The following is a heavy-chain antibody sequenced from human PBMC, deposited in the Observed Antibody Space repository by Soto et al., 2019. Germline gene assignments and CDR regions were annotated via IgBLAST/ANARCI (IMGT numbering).Heavy chain of an antibody. J-gene: IGHJ6*02. CDR3: ARVTMVRGVITLGYYYYGMDV. CDR1: GGSFSGYY. V-gene: IGHV4-34*01. Sequence: PSETLSLTCAVYGGSFSGYYWSWIRQPPGKGLEWIGEINHSGSTNYNPSLKSRVTISVDTSKNQFSLKLSSVTAADTAVYYCARVTMVRGVITLGYYYYGMDVWGQGTTVTVSS. CDR2: INHSGST. D-gene: IGHD3-10*01.